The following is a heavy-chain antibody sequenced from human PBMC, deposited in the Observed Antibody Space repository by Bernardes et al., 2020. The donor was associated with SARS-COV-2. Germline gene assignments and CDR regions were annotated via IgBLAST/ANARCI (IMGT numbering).Heavy chain of an antibody. Sequence: GGSLRLSCAASGFTFSSYAMNWVRQAPGKGLEWVSAISGSGGSTYYADSVKGRFTISRDNSKNTLYLQMNSLRAEDTAVYYCAKDPFYDFWSGYYLDYWGQGTLVTVSS. CDR1: GFTFSSYA. CDR2: ISGSGGST. D-gene: IGHD3-3*01. V-gene: IGHV3-23*01. J-gene: IGHJ4*02. CDR3: AKDPFYDFWSGYYLDY.